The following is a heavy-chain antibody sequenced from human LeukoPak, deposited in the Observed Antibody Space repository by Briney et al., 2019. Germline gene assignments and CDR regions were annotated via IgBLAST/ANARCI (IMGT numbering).Heavy chain of an antibody. CDR3: ARYYCPNGVCSGFDH. Sequence: SETLSLTCAVYGGSFSGYYWSWIRQPPGKGLEWIGEINHSGSTNYNPSLKSRVTISVDTSKNQFSLKLSSVTAADTAVYYCARYYCPNGVCSGFDHWGQGTLVTVSS. J-gene: IGHJ4*02. V-gene: IGHV4-34*01. CDR2: INHSGST. D-gene: IGHD2-8*01. CDR1: GGSFSGYY.